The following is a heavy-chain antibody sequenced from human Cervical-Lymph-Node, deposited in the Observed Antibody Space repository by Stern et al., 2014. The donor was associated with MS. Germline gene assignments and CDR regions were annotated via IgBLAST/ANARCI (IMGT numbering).Heavy chain of an antibody. V-gene: IGHV1-69*01. CDR1: GDTFSSYA. CDR3: ALRRSYYVY. Sequence: VQLVESGSEVKKPGSSVKVSRKPSGDTFSSYALSWVRQAPGQGLEWVGGLIPFFGATRYAQKLQGRVTITPEESTGTAFMELRNLTSDDTAVYYCALRRSYYVYWGQGTLISVSS. CDR2: LIPFFGAT. J-gene: IGHJ4*02. D-gene: IGHD4-11*01.